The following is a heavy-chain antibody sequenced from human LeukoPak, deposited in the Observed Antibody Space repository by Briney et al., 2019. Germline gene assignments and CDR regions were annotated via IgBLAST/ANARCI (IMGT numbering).Heavy chain of an antibody. CDR3: ARVDSSGWYYFDY. CDR2: IVVGSGNT. V-gene: IGHV1-58*01. J-gene: IGHJ4*02. Sequence: SVKVSCKASGFTFTSSAVQWVRQARGQRLGWIGWIVVGSGNTNYAQKFQERVTITRDMSTSTAYMELSSLRSEDTAVYYCARVDSSGWYYFDYWGQGTLVTVSS. D-gene: IGHD6-19*01. CDR1: GFTFTSSA.